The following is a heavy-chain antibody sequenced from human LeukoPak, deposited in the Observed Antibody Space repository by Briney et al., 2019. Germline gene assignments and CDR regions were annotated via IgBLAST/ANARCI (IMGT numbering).Heavy chain of an antibody. CDR3: ARSRWGYSGSYWYYFDY. CDR2: ISAYNGNT. V-gene: IGHV1-18*01. CDR1: RYTFTSYG. D-gene: IGHD1-26*01. J-gene: IGHJ4*02. Sequence: ASAKVSRKPSRYTFTSYGTSWVRQAPEQGLEWMGWISAYNGNTNYAQKLQGRVTMSPDTSTSTAYMELRSLRSDDTAVYYCARSRWGYSGSYWYYFDYCGQGTLVTVSS.